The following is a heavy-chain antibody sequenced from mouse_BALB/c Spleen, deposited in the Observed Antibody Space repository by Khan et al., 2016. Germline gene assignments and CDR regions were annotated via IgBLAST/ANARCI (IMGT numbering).Heavy chain of an antibody. CDR1: GYTFTNYG. J-gene: IGHJ3*01. CDR3: ARYDNYEFFAF. Sequence: QIQLVQSGPELKKPGETVKISCKASGYTFTNYGMNWVKQAPGQGLKWMGWINTYTGAPTYVDDFTGRFAFSLESSASTAYMQITNLTDEDMATYFCARYDNYEFFAFWGQGALVTVSA. CDR2: INTYTGAP. V-gene: IGHV9-1*02. D-gene: IGHD2-1*01.